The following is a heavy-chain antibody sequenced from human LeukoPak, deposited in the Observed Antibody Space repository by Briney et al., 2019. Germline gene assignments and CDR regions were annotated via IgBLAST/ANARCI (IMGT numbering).Heavy chain of an antibody. CDR1: AASISSSTYY. D-gene: IGHD1-7*01. V-gene: IGHV4-39*01. Sequence: SETLSLTCTVSAASISSSTYYCGWIRQPPGKGLEWIGSIYYSGSTYYNPSLKSRVTISVDTSKTQFSLKLRSVTAADTAVYYCARTGGTIGYYYYHMDVWGKGTTVTVSS. CDR3: ARTGGTIGYYYYHMDV. CDR2: IYYSGST. J-gene: IGHJ6*03.